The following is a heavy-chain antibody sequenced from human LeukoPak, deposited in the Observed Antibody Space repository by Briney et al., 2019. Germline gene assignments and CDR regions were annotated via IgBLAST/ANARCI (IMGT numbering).Heavy chain of an antibody. Sequence: SETLSLTCTVSGGSISSYYWSWIRQLPGKGLEWIGYIYYSGSTNYNPSLKSRVTISVDTSKNQFSLKLSSVTAADTAVYYCARPSGYDKYYFDYWGQGTLVTVSS. V-gene: IGHV4-59*01. J-gene: IGHJ4*02. D-gene: IGHD5-12*01. CDR2: IYYSGST. CDR3: ARPSGYDKYYFDY. CDR1: GGSISSYY.